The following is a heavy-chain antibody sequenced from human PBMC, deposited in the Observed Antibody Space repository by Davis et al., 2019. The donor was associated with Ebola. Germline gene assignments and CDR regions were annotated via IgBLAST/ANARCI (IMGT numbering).Heavy chain of an antibody. D-gene: IGHD3-9*01. CDR2: SKDVKGNK. J-gene: IGHJ2*01. CDR3: ARKVPYYDILTGYNWYFDL. V-gene: IGHV1-3*01. CDR1: GYTFTSYA. Sequence: AASVKVSCKASGYTFTSYAMHWVRQAPGQRMEWRGGSKDVKGNKKYSQKFQGRVTITRDTSASTAYMELSSLRSEDTAVYYCARKVPYYDILTGYNWYFDLWGRGTLVTVSS.